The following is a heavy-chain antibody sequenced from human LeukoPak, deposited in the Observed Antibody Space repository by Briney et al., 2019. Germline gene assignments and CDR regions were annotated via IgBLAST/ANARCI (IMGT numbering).Heavy chain of an antibody. J-gene: IGHJ4*02. CDR2: MNPNSGNT. Sequence: ASVKVSCKASGYTFTSYDINWVRQATGRGLEWMGWMNPNSGNTGYAQKFRGRVTMTRNTSISTAYMELSSLRSEDTAVYYCARGLRYSSSSPGYWGQGTLVTVFS. V-gene: IGHV1-8*01. CDR3: ARGLRYSSSSPGY. CDR1: GYTFTSYD. D-gene: IGHD6-13*01.